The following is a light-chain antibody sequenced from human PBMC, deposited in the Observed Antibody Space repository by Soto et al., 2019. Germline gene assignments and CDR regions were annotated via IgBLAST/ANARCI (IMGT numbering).Light chain of an antibody. J-gene: IGLJ1*01. Sequence: QSALTQPASVSGSPGQPITISCTGTSSDVGGYNYVSWYQQHPGKAPKVMIYDVSNRPSGVSNRFSGSKSGNTASLTISGIQAEDEADYYCNSYTTSSTYVFGTGTKVTVL. CDR2: DVS. V-gene: IGLV2-14*01. CDR3: NSYTTSSTYV. CDR1: SSDVGGYNY.